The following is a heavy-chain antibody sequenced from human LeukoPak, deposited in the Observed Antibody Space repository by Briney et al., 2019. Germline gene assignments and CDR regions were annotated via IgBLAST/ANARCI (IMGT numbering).Heavy chain of an antibody. CDR2: INPNSGGT. D-gene: IGHD1-26*01. CDR1: GYTFTGYY. V-gene: IGHV1-2*02. J-gene: IGHJ5*02. Sequence: ASVKVSCKASGYTFTGYYMHWVRQAPGQGLEWMGWINPNSGGTNYAQKFQGRVTMTRDTSISTAYMELSRLRSDDTAVYYCARSVFGGGSYSFDPWGQGTLVTVSS. CDR3: ARSVFGGGSYSFDP.